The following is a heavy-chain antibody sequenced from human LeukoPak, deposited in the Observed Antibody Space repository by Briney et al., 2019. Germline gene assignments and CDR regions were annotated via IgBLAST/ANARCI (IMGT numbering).Heavy chain of an antibody. V-gene: IGHV1-8*01. Sequence: ASVKVSCKASGYTFTSYDINWVRQATGQGLEWMGWMNPNSGNTGYAQKFQGRVTMTRNTSINTAYMELSSLRSEDTAVYYCARPRGSTYCSGGSCYAYYYYMDVWGKGTTVTISS. D-gene: IGHD2-15*01. CDR3: ARPRGSTYCSGGSCYAYYYYMDV. CDR1: GYTFTSYD. CDR2: MNPNSGNT. J-gene: IGHJ6*03.